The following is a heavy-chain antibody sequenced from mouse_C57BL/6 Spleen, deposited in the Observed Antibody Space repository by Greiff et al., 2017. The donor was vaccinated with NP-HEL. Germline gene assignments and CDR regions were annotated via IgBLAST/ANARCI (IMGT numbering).Heavy chain of an antibody. J-gene: IGHJ2*01. D-gene: IGHD1-1*01. CDR2: IDPSDSYT. CDR1: GYTFTSYW. CDR3: ARGSSCDY. Sequence: VQLQQPGAELVMPGASVKLSCKASGYTFTSYWMHWVKQRHGQGLEWIGEIDPSDSYTNYNQKFKGKSTLTVDKSSSTAYMQLSSLTSEDSAVYYCARGSSCDYWGQGTTLTVSS. V-gene: IGHV1-69*01.